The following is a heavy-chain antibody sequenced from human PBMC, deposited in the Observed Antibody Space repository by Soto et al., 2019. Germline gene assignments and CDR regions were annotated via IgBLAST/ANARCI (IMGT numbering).Heavy chain of an antibody. CDR3: AGNTRSGWYAY. D-gene: IGHD6-19*01. CDR1: GGSFSGYY. J-gene: IGHJ4*02. Sequence: LSLTCAVYGGSFSGYYWSWIRQPPGKGLEWIGEINHSGSTNYNPSLKSRVTISVDTSKNQFSLKLSSVTAADTAVYYCAGNTRSGWYAYWGQGTLVTAPQ. V-gene: IGHV4-34*01. CDR2: INHSGST.